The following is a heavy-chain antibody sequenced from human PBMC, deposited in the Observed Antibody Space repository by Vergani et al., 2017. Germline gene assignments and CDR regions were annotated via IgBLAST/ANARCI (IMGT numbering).Heavy chain of an antibody. J-gene: IGHJ2*01. Sequence: EVQLLESGGGLVQPGGSLTLSCAASGFTFSSYAMNWVRQAPGKGLEWVSSISSSSSYIYYADSVKGRFTISRDNAKNSLYLQMNSLRAEDTAVYYCAREGCSSTSCYAGWYFDLWGRGTLVTVSS. CDR3: AREGCSSTSCYAGWYFDL. CDR2: ISSSSSYI. V-gene: IGHV3-21*02. CDR1: GFTFSSYA. D-gene: IGHD2-2*01.